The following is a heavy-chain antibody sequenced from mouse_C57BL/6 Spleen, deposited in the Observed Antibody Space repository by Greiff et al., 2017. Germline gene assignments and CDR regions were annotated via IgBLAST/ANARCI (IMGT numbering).Heavy chain of an antibody. V-gene: IGHV14-3*01. CDR3: AKNWDGAMDY. CDR1: GFNLNNTY. D-gene: IGHD4-1*01. Sequence: EVQLQQSVAELVRPGASVKLSWTASGFNLNNTYLHWVQQRPEQGLELIGRLDPAHGNTKSAPNFPGKATITADTSSNTAYLQLSSLTSEDTAIYYCAKNWDGAMDYWGQGTSVTVSS. CDR2: LDPAHGNT. J-gene: IGHJ4*01.